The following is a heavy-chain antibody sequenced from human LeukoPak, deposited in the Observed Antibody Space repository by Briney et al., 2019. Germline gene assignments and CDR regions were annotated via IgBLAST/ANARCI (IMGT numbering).Heavy chain of an antibody. CDR2: VFDSGAPT. CDR3: TKAVGGGRDAYDI. V-gene: IGHV3-23*01. J-gene: IGHJ3*02. Sequence: PGGSLRLSCVASGFTFGRHAMSWVRQAPGKGLGWVSSVFDSGAPTYYADSVKGRFTISRDNSKNTMYLQMESLRAEDTAVYYCTKAVGGGRDAYDIWGQGTLVTVSS. D-gene: IGHD3-16*01. CDR1: GFTFGRHA.